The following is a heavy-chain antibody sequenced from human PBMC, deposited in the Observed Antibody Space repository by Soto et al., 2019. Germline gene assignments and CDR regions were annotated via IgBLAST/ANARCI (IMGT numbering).Heavy chain of an antibody. V-gene: IGHV2-70*13. CDR3: ARSIRGPRRFNGMDV. J-gene: IGHJ6*02. CDR1: GFSLTSPGMC. Sequence: SGPTLVNPTETLTLTCTFSGFSLTSPGMCVSWIRQSPGKALEWLALIERDDDDKYYSTSLKTRLTISKDTRKNQVVLTMANMEPADTATYFCARSIRGPRRFNGMDVWGQGTTVTVSS. D-gene: IGHD1-20*01. CDR2: IERDDDDK.